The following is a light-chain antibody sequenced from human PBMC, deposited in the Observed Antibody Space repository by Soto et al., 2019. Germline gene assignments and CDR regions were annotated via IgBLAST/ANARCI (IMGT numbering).Light chain of an antibody. Sequence: QKPGKVPRFLICSASILRSGVPSRFSGSGSGTDFTLTISSLQPEDVATYYCQKYNSAPRAFGPGTKVDIK. J-gene: IGKJ3*01. V-gene: IGKV1-27*01. CDR2: SAS. CDR3: QKYNSAPRA.